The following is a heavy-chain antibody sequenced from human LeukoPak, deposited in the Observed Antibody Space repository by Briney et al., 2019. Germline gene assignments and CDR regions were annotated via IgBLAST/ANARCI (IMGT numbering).Heavy chain of an antibody. D-gene: IGHD6-13*01. V-gene: IGHV3-23*01. Sequence: GGSLRLSCAASGFTFSSYAMSWVRQAPGKGLEWVSAISGSGGSTYYADSVKGRFTISRDNSKNTLYLQMNSLRAEDRAVYYCAXDXGSXIAAADSLLFDYWGQGTLVTVSS. CDR3: AXDXGSXIAAADSLLFDY. CDR1: GFTFSSYA. CDR2: ISGSGGST. J-gene: IGHJ4*02.